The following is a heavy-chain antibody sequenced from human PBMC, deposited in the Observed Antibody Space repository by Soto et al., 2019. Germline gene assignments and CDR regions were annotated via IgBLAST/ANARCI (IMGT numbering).Heavy chain of an antibody. Sequence: PGGSLRLSCAASGFTFSSYSMNWVRQAPGKGLEWVSSISSSSSYIYYADSVKGRFTISRDNAKNSLYLQMNSLRAEDTAVYYCARVKYYDSSVYYYSLGAFDIWGKGTMVTV. J-gene: IGHJ3*02. D-gene: IGHD3-22*01. CDR2: ISSSSSYI. CDR1: GFTFSSYS. CDR3: ARVKYYDSSVYYYSLGAFDI. V-gene: IGHV3-21*01.